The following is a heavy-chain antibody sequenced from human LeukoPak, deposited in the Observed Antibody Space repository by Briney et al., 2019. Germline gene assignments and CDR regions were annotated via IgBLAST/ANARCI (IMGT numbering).Heavy chain of an antibody. CDR3: ASSYYAGNSLDD. Sequence: SQTLSLTCAISGDSGSSNSGAWNWIRQSPSRGLEWLGRTYYRSKWYNDYAVSVKSRITINPDTSKNQFSLQLNSVTPEDTAVYYCASSYYAGNSLDDWGQGSLVTVSS. V-gene: IGHV6-1*01. J-gene: IGHJ4*02. D-gene: IGHD4-23*01. CDR1: GDSGSSNSGA. CDR2: TYYRSKWYN.